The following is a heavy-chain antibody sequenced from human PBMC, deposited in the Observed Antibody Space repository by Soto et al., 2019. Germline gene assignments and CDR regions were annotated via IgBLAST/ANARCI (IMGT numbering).Heavy chain of an antibody. J-gene: IGHJ6*02. V-gene: IGHV3-11*01. CDR3: ASGHHGLEV. CDR2: ISRDSTTI. CDR1: GLTLSDFY. Sequence: GGSLRLSCIASGLTLSDFYMSWVRQAPGKGLEWLSYISRDSTTIYYADSVKGRLTISRDNAKNSLYLQMNGLRDDDTAVYYYASGHHGLEVWGQGTTVTVSS.